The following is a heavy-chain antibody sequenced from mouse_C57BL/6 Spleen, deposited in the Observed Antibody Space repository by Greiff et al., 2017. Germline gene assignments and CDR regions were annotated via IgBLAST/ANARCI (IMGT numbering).Heavy chain of an antibody. CDR2: IYPGGGYT. CDR1: GYTFTNYW. CDR3: ARRDYGSSYAMDY. D-gene: IGHD1-1*01. J-gene: IGHJ4*01. V-gene: IGHV1-63*01. Sequence: QVQLKQSGAELVRPGTSVKMSCKASGYTFTNYWIGWAKQRPGHGLEWIGDIYPGGGYTNYNEKFKGKATLTADKSSSTAYMQFSSLTSEDSAIYYCARRDYGSSYAMDYWGQGTSVTVSS.